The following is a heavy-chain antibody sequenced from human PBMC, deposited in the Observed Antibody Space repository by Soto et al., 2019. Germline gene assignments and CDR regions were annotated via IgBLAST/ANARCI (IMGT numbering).Heavy chain of an antibody. D-gene: IGHD3-9*01. CDR3: ARDKEEDISIDP. CDR1: GYTFTSYA. CDR2: INAGNGNT. J-gene: IGHJ5*02. V-gene: IGHV1-3*01. Sequence: GASVKVSCKASGYTFTSYAMHWVRQAPGQRLEWMGWINAGNGNTKYSQKFQGRVTITRDTSASTAYMELSSLRSEDTAVYYCARDKEEDISIDPWGQGTLVTVSS.